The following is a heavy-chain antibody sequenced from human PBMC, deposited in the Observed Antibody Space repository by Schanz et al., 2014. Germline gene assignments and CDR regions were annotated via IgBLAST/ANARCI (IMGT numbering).Heavy chain of an antibody. J-gene: IGHJ4*01. D-gene: IGHD3-10*01. CDR1: GFTFSSYG. Sequence: QVQLVESGGGVVQFGRSLRLSCVASGFTFSSYGMHWVRQAPGKGLEWVAVIWYDENNKYYADSVKGRFTMSRDNSKNTLYLQMNSLRAEDTPVYYCAIENYRRKINFDYWGRGTLVTVSS. CDR2: IWYDENNK. CDR3: AIENYRRKINFDY. V-gene: IGHV3-33*01.